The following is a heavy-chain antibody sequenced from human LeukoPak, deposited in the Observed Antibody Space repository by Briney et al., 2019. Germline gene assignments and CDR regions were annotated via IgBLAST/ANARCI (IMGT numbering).Heavy chain of an antibody. Sequence: ASVKVSCKASGYTFTSYYMHWVRQAPGQGLEWMGIINPSGGSTSYAQKFQGRVTMTRDTSTSTVYMELSSLRSEDTAVYYCATSGRLRKYSSSWYRPYNWFDPWGQGTLVTVSS. CDR2: INPSGGST. J-gene: IGHJ5*02. V-gene: IGHV1-46*01. D-gene: IGHD6-13*01. CDR3: ATSGRLRKYSSSWYRPYNWFDP. CDR1: GYTFTSYY.